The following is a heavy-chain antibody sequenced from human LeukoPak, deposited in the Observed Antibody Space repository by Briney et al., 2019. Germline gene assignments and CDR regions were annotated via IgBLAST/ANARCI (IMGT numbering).Heavy chain of an antibody. V-gene: IGHV1-18*01. Sequence: ASVKVSCKASGYTFTSYGISWVRQAPGQGLEWMGWISAYNGNTNYAQKLQGRVTMTTDTSTSTAYMELRSLRSDDTAVYYCARAEPESPLTGGHDLFYYYYGMDVWGQGTTVTVSS. D-gene: IGHD1-1*01. CDR1: GYTFTSYG. CDR2: ISAYNGNT. J-gene: IGHJ6*02. CDR3: ARAEPESPLTGGHDLFYYYYGMDV.